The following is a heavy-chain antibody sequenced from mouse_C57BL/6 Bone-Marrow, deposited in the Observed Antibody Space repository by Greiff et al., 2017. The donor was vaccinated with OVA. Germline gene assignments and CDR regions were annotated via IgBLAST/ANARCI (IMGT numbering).Heavy chain of an antibody. V-gene: IGHV5-16*01. CDR3: ARGSSGYFDY. Sequence: VQLKESEGGLVQPGSSMKLSCSASGFTFSDYYMAWVRQVPEKGLEWVANINYDGSSTYYLDSLKSRFIISRDNAKNILYLQMSSLKSEDTATYYCARGSSGYFDYWGQGTTLTVSS. CDR2: INYDGSST. D-gene: IGHD1-3*01. J-gene: IGHJ2*01. CDR1: GFTFSDYY.